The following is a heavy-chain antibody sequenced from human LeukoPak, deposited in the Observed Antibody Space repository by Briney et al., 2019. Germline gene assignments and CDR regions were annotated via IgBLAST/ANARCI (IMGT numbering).Heavy chain of an antibody. J-gene: IGHJ4*02. D-gene: IGHD1-7*01. CDR2: IYYSGST. Sequence: PSETLSLTCTVSGGSISSGGYYWRWIRQHPGKGLEWIGYIYYSGSTYYNPSLKSRVTISVDTSKNQFSLKLSSVTAADTAVYYCARELITGTLYYFDYWGQGTLVTVSS. CDR1: GGSISSGGYY. CDR3: ARELITGTLYYFDY. V-gene: IGHV4-31*03.